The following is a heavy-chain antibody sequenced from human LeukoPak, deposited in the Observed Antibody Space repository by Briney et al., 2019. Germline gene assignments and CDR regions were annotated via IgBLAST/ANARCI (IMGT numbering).Heavy chain of an antibody. Sequence: GGSLRLSCAASGFTFSSYAMHWVRQAPGKGLEWVAVISHDGSNKYFADSVKGRFTISRDNPKNTLDLQMHSLRAEDTAVYYCAKSIRFCSSNSCFAGYYNYGLHVWGQGTTVIVSS. CDR3: AKSIRFCSSNSCFAGYYNYGLHV. D-gene: IGHD2-2*01. V-gene: IGHV3-30*04. J-gene: IGHJ6*02. CDR1: GFTFSSYA. CDR2: ISHDGSNK.